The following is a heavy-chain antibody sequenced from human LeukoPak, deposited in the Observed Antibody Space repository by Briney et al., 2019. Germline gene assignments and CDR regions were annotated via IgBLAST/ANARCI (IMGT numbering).Heavy chain of an antibody. J-gene: IGHJ4*02. Sequence: PGRSLRLSCAASGFTFSSYGMHWVRQAPGKGLEWLAVISYDGSNKYYADSVKGRFTISRDNSKNTLYLQMNSLRAEDTAVYYCAKRDYDILTGSQSGGPGENYWGQGTPVTVSS. D-gene: IGHD3-9*01. CDR2: ISYDGSNK. CDR3: AKRDYDILTGSQSGGPGENY. V-gene: IGHV3-30*18. CDR1: GFTFSSYG.